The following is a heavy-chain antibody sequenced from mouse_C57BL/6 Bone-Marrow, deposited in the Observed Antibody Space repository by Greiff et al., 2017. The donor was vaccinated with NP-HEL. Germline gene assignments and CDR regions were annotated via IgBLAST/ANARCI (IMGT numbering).Heavy chain of an antibody. CDR3: ARWCLLLRYPLYFDV. CDR1: GYTFTSYG. J-gene: IGHJ1*03. V-gene: IGHV1-81*01. CDR2: IYPRSGNT. Sequence: VKLMESGAELARPGASVKLSCKASGYTFTSYGISWVKQRTGQGLEWIGEIYPRSGNTYYNEKFKGKATLTADKSYSTAYMEIRSLSSEDSAVYFFARWCLLLRYPLYFDVWGTGTTVTVSS. D-gene: IGHD1-1*01.